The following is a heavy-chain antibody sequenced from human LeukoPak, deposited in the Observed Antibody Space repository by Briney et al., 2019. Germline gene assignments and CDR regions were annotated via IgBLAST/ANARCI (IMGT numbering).Heavy chain of an antibody. Sequence: GSLRLSCAASGFTFSSYAMSWVRQAPGKGLEWVSAITGSGGSTYYADSVKGRFTISRDNSKNTLYVQMNSLRAEDTAVYYCAKSGYSTKGDFGYWGQGTLATVSS. D-gene: IGHD6-13*01. CDR2: ITGSGGST. V-gene: IGHV3-23*01. CDR3: AKSGYSTKGDFGY. CDR1: GFTFSSYA. J-gene: IGHJ4*02.